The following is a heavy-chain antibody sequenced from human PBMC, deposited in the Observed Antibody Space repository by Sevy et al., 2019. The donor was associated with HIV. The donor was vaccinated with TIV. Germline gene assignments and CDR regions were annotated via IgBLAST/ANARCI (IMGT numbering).Heavy chain of an antibody. V-gene: IGHV3-23*01. J-gene: IGHJ4*02. CDR2: ISGSGGST. D-gene: IGHD6-19*01. CDR3: AKHGIVVTRVGYFDY. CDR1: GFTFSSYA. Sequence: GGSLRLSCAASGFTFSSYAMSWVRQAPGKGLEWVSAISGSGGSTYYADSVKGRFTISRDNSKNTLYLQMNSLRAEDTAVYYCAKHGIVVTRVGYFDYWGQGTLATVSS.